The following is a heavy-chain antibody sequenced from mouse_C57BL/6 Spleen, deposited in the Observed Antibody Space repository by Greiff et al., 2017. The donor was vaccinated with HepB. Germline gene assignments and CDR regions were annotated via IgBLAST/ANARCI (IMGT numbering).Heavy chain of an antibody. J-gene: IGHJ3*01. CDR3: AVDYYGSSYAY. Sequence: EVKLMESGGGLVKPGGSLKLSCAASGFTFSDYGMHWVRQAPEKGLEWVAYISSGSSTIYYADTVKGRFTISRDNAKNTLFLQMTSLRSEDTAMYYCAVDYYGSSYAYWGQGTLVTVSA. V-gene: IGHV5-17*01. D-gene: IGHD1-1*01. CDR2: ISSGSSTI. CDR1: GFTFSDYG.